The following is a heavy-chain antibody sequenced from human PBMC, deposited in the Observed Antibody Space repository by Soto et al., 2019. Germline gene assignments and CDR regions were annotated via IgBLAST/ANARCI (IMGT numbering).Heavy chain of an antibody. CDR3: AKGIHLYSSGWYLQYVMDV. CDR2: ISSSAGGT. D-gene: IGHD6-19*01. CDR1: GFTFSSYA. V-gene: IGHV3-23*01. Sequence: EVPLLESGGGLGQPGGSLRLSCAASGFTFSSYAMSWVRQPPGKGLEWVSSISSSAGGTNYADSVKGRFTISRDNSKHTLYLQMNSLRVEDTAVYYCAKGIHLYSSGWYLQYVMDVWGQGTTVTVSS. J-gene: IGHJ6*02.